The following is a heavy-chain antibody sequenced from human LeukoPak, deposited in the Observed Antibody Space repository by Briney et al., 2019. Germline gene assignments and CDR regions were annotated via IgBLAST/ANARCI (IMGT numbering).Heavy chain of an antibody. D-gene: IGHD2-15*01. CDR1: GGSFSGYY. V-gene: IGHV4-34*01. Sequence: SETLSLTCAVYGGSFSGYYWSWIRQPPGKGLEWIGEINHSGSTNYNPSLKSRVTISVDTSKNQFSLKLSSVTAADTAVYYCARGANFYYYGMDVWGQGTTVTVSS. J-gene: IGHJ6*02. CDR2: INHSGST. CDR3: ARGANFYYYGMDV.